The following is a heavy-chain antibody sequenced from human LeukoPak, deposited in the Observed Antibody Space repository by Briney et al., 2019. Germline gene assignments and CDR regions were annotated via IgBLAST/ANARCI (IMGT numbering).Heavy chain of an antibody. CDR3: ARGIDFWSGYYDGMDV. D-gene: IGHD3-3*01. CDR1: GGTFSSYA. CDR2: IIPIFGTA. Sequence: ASVKVSCKASGGTFSSYAISWVRQAPGQGLEWMGGIIPIFGTANYAQKFQGRVTITADESTSTAYMELSSLRSEDTAVYYCARGIDFWSGYYDGMDVWGQGTTVTVSS. J-gene: IGHJ6*02. V-gene: IGHV1-69*13.